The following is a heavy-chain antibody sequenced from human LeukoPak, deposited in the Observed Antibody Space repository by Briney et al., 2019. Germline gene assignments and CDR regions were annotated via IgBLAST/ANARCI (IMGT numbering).Heavy chain of an antibody. CDR1: GFIFSTCA. J-gene: IGHJ3*02. CDR3: AKDRSSSSWFDGYDI. Sequence: GGSLRPSCTASGFIFSTCAMSWVRQGPRKGLEWVSAISGSGGTTYYAASVKGRFTISRDKSKNTLFLQMNSLRAEDTAVYYCAKDRSSSSWFDGYDIWGQGTMVTVSS. CDR2: ISGSGGTT. V-gene: IGHV3-23*01. D-gene: IGHD6-13*01.